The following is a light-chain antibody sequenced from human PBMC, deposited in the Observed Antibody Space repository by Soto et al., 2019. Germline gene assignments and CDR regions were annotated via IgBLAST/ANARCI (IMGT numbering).Light chain of an antibody. CDR3: QQRSNWPVT. J-gene: IGKJ1*01. CDR2: DAS. V-gene: IGKV3-11*01. Sequence: EIVFSQSPRTLFLSSRGRGTPPPRGSQSVSSYLAWYQQKPGQAPRLLIYDASTRATGISARFSGSGSGTDFTLTISSLEPEDFAVYYCQQRSNWPVTFGQGTKVDIK. CDR1: QSVSSY.